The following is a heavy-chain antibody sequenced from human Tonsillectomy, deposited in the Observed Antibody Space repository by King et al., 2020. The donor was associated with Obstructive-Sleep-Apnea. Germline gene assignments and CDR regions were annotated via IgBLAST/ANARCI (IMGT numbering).Heavy chain of an antibody. CDR1: GFTFSSYA. V-gene: IGHV3-23*04. J-gene: IGHJ4*02. CDR2: ISASGGRT. D-gene: IGHD2-2*01. CDR3: AKEHGPAATRPYDY. Sequence: VQLVESGGGLVQPGGSLRLSCAASGFTFSSYAMSWVRQAPGKGLEWVSFISASGGRTYYADSVKGRFTISRDNSTNTLYLQMNSLRAEDTAVYYCAKEHGPAATRPYDYWGQGTLVTVSS.